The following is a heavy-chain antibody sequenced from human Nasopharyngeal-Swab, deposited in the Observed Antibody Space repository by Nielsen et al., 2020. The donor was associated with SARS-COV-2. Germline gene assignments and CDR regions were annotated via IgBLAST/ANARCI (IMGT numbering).Heavy chain of an antibody. V-gene: IGHV3-7*03. CDR3: ATTPYDYVLLKRAPDY. Sequence: GGSLRLSCAASGFTFSSYWMTWVRQAPGKGLEWVANMNPDGSETYYVDSVKGRFLISRDNAKNSLYLRMNSLRAEDTAVYYCATTPYDYVLLKRAPDYWGQGTLVTVSS. CDR1: GFTFSSYW. D-gene: IGHD3-16*01. CDR2: MNPDGSET. J-gene: IGHJ4*02.